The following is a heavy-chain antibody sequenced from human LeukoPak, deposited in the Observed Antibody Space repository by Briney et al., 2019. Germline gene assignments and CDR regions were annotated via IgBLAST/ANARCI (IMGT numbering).Heavy chain of an antibody. CDR1: GYTFTGYY. J-gene: IGHJ3*02. CDR3: ARDLRIIVVVVGVETYDTFDI. Sequence: ASVKVSCKASGYTFTGYYMHWVRQAPGQGLEWMGWINPNSGGTNYAQKFQGRVTMTRDTSINTAYMELSRLRSDDTAVYYCARDLRIIVVVVGVETYDTFDIWGQGTMVTVSS. D-gene: IGHD2-15*01. V-gene: IGHV1-2*02. CDR2: INPNSGGT.